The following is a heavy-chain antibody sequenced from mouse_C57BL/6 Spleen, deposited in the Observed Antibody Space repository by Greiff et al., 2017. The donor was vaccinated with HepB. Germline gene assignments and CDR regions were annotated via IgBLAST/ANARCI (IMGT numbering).Heavy chain of an antibody. Sequence: VQLQQSGPELVKPGASVKIPCKASGYTFTDYNMDWVKQSHGKSLEWIGDINPNNGGTIYNQKFKGKATLTVDKSSSTAYMELRSLTSEDTAVYYCARWLRGLGFAYWGQGTLVTVSA. V-gene: IGHV1-18*01. J-gene: IGHJ3*01. CDR3: ARWLRGLGFAY. CDR2: INPNNGGT. D-gene: IGHD2-2*01. CDR1: GYTFTDYN.